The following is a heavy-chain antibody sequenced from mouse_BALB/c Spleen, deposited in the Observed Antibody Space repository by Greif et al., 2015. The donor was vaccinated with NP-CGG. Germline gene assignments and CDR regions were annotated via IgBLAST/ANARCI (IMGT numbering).Heavy chain of an antibody. CDR1: GYTFTSYW. D-gene: IGHD4-1*01. CDR2: INPSTGYT. V-gene: IGHV1-7*01. Sequence: QVQLKESGAELAKPGASVKMSCKASGYTFTSYWMHWVKQRPGQGLEWIGYINPSTGYTEYNQKFKDKATLTADKSSSTAYMQLSSLTSEDSAVYYCARWVTGSPFAYWGQGTLVTVSA. J-gene: IGHJ3*01. CDR3: ARWVTGSPFAY.